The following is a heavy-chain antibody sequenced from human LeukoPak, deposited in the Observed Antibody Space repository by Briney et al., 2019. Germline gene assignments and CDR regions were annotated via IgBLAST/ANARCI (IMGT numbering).Heavy chain of an antibody. CDR3: ARIGLGVSFGSGFDY. Sequence: GGSLRLTCAASGFTFSSYVMSWVRQAPGKGLEWVSAVSGSGSSTYYADSVKGRFTISRDDSKNTLFLQMNSLRVEDTAMYHCARIGLGVSFGSGFDYWGQGTLVTVTS. V-gene: IGHV3-23*01. J-gene: IGHJ4*02. D-gene: IGHD3-10*01. CDR1: GFTFSSYV. CDR2: VSGSGSST.